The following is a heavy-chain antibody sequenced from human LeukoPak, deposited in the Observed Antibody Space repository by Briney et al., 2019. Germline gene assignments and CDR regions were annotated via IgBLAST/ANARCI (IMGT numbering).Heavy chain of an antibody. V-gene: IGHV3-23*01. CDR2: ITDGGGST. CDR1: GFTFSTYA. J-gene: IGHJ4*02. CDR3: AKQDIRSSAWYD. D-gene: IGHD6-19*01. Sequence: GGSLRLSCAASGFTFSTYAMSWVRQAPGKGLEWVSTITDGGGSTFYADSVKGRFTISRDNSKNTLYLQMNSLRAEDTAVYYCAKQDIRSSAWYDWGQGTLVTVSS.